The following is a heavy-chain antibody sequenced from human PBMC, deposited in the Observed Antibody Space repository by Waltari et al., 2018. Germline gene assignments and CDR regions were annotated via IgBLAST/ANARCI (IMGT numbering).Heavy chain of an antibody. J-gene: IGHJ4*02. CDR3: ARGRKNLFDY. Sequence: EVQLVESGGGLVQPGGSLRLSCAASGFTFSSYWMHWVSQAPGTGLVWVSRINIDGSSTSYADSVNGRFTISRDNAKNTLYLQMNSLRAEDTAVYYCARGRKNLFDYWGQGTLVTVSS. V-gene: IGHV3-74*01. CDR1: GFTFSSYW. CDR2: INIDGSST.